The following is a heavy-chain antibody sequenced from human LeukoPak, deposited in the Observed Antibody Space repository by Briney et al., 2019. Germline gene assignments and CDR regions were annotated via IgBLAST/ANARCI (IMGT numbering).Heavy chain of an antibody. D-gene: IGHD3-10*01. CDR2: ISYDGSNK. CDR3: AKSQRWWFGEPRNAFDI. J-gene: IGHJ3*02. Sequence: GGSLRLSCAASGFTFSSYGMHWVRQAPGKGLEWVAVISYDGSNKYYADSVKGRFTISRDNSKNTLYLQMNSLRAEDTAVYYCAKSQRWWFGEPRNAFDIWGQGTMVTVSS. CDR1: GFTFSSYG. V-gene: IGHV3-30*18.